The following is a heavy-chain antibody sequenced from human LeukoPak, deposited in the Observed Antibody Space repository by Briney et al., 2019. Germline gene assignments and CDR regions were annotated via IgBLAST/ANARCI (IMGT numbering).Heavy chain of an antibody. D-gene: IGHD2-2*01. J-gene: IGHJ5*02. CDR1: GFTFSSYA. V-gene: IGHV3-23*01. CDR2: ISGSGAST. CDR3: AKDCCSSTSCYGNNWFDP. Sequence: GGSLRLSCAASGFTFSSYAMSWVRQAPGKGLEWVSAISGSGASTYYADSVKGRFTISRDNSKNTLYLQMNSLRVEDTAVYYCAKDCCSSTSCYGNNWFDPWGQGTLVTVSS.